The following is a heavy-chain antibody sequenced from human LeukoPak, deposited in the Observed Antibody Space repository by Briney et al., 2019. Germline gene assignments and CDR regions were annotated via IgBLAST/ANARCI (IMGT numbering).Heavy chain of an antibody. V-gene: IGHV3-53*01. D-gene: IGHD6-19*01. CDR3: ARDIRFVRGWYRSHFDY. CDR1: GFTFSSYG. J-gene: IGHJ4*02. CDR2: IYIGGDT. Sequence: GGSLRLSCAASGFTFSSYGMHWVRQAPGKGLEWVSLIYIGGDTYYEDSVKGRFTISRDDSKNTLYLQMNSLRGEDTAVYYCARDIRFVRGWYRSHFDYWGQGTLVTVSS.